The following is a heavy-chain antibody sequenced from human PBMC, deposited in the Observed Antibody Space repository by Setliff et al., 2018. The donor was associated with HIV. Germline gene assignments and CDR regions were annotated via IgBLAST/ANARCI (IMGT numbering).Heavy chain of an antibody. Sequence: SETLSLTCSVSGGSISNFYWSWIRQPPGKGLEWVGHIYSTGDTNYNPSLKSRVTLSADTSKNQLSLSLTSVTAADTAVYYCARDRYAGEIDYWGQGTLVTVSS. CDR2: IYSTGDT. J-gene: IGHJ4*02. CDR3: ARDRYAGEIDY. D-gene: IGHD3-10*01. CDR1: GGSISNFY. V-gene: IGHV4-4*07.